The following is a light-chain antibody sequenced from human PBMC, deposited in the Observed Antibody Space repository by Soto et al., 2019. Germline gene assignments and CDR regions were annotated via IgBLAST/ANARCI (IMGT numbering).Light chain of an antibody. Sequence: EIVLTQSPGTLSLSPGERATLSCRASQSVSSNFLAWYQQKPGQAPRLLIYVASSRATGIPDRFSGSGSGTDFTLTISRLEPEDFAVYYCQQYGSYPATFGRGTGVDIK. CDR1: QSVSSNF. CDR3: QQYGSYPAT. J-gene: IGKJ1*01. V-gene: IGKV3-20*01. CDR2: VAS.